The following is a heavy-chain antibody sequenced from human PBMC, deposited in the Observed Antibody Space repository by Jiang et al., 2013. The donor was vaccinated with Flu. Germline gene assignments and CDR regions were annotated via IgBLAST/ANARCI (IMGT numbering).Heavy chain of an antibody. V-gene: IGHV4-31*03. CDR3: ARVPPGGFNWFDP. Sequence: PGLVKPSQTLSLTCTVSGGSINSDNFYWSWIRQLPGEGLEWIGYISYSGNTYYNPSLRSRVIISVDTSKNQFSLKLSSVTAADTAVYYCARVPPGGFNWFDPWGQGTLVTVSS. J-gene: IGHJ5*02. CDR1: GGSINSDNFY. D-gene: IGHD4-23*01. CDR2: ISYSGNT.